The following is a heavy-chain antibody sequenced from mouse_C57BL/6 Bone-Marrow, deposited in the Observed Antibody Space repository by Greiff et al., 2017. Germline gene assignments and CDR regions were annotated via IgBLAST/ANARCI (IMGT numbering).Heavy chain of an antibody. Sequence: VQLQQSGPELVKPGASVKISCKASGYSFTDYNMNWVKQSNGKRLEWIGVINPNYGTTSYNQKFKGKATLTVDQSSSKAYMQLNSLASEDSAVYYGARGYDYDYAMDYWGQGTSVTVSS. CDR3: ARGYDYDYAMDY. CDR2: INPNYGTT. V-gene: IGHV1-39*01. J-gene: IGHJ4*01. CDR1: GYSFTDYN. D-gene: IGHD2-4*01.